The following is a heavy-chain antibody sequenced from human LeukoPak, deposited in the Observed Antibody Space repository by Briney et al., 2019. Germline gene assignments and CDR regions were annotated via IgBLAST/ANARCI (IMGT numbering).Heavy chain of an antibody. D-gene: IGHD3-10*01. CDR3: ARAGSMVRGDPNWFDP. J-gene: IGHJ5*02. CDR1: GYTFTSYG. Sequence: GASVKVSCKASGYTFTSYGISWVRQAPGQGLEWMGWISAYNGNTNYAQKLQGRVTMTTDTSTSTAYMELRSLRSDDTAVYYCARAGSMVRGDPNWFDPWGQGTLVTVSS. V-gene: IGHV1-18*01. CDR2: ISAYNGNT.